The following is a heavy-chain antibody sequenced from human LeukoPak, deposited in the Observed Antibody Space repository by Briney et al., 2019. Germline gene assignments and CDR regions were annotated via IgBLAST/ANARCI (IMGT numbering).Heavy chain of an antibody. CDR2: ISHTGST. CDR3: ARLGVYNRSPRAFDI. Sequence: SETLSLTCAISGGSLDSSGWWTWVRPPPGKGLEWVGEISHTGSTKFNPSLQSQVIISGDMSKNQFSLNLTSVTAADTAVYFCARLGVYNRSPRAFDIWGHGTMVTVSS. CDR1: GGSLDSSGW. D-gene: IGHD1-14*01. J-gene: IGHJ3*02. V-gene: IGHV4-4*02.